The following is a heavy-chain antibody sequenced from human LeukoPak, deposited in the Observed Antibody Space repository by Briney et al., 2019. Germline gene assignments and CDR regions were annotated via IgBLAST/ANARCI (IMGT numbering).Heavy chain of an antibody. D-gene: IGHD6-19*01. CDR1: GFTVSNNY. CDR2: IKQDGSEK. J-gene: IGHJ6*02. Sequence: PGGSLRLSCAASGFTVSNNYMNWVRQAPGKGLEWVANIKQDGSEKYYVDSVKGRFTISRDNAKNSLYLQMKGLRAEDTAVYYCARDHALYSSGWYGYYGMDVWGQGTTVAVSS. CDR3: ARDHALYSSGWYGYYGMDV. V-gene: IGHV3-7*04.